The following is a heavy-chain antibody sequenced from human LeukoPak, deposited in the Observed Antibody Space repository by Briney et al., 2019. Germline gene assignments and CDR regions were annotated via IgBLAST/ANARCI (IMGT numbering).Heavy chain of an antibody. CDR2: FDPEDGET. D-gene: IGHD3-10*01. J-gene: IGHJ4*02. CDR1: GYTLPELS. CDR3: ATAERYYYGSGSYYNNFDY. V-gene: IGHV1-24*01. Sequence: ASVKVSCKVSGYTLPELSMHWVRQAPGKGLEWMGGFDPEDGETIYAQKFQGRVTMTEDTPTDTAYMELSSLRSEDTAVYYCATAERYYYGSGSYYNNFDYWGQGTLVTVSS.